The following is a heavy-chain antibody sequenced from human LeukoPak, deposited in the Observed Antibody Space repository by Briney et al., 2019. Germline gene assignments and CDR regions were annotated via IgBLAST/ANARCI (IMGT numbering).Heavy chain of an antibody. Sequence: TSETLSLTCTVSGGSISSDGYYWNWIRQPPGKGLEWIGYIYYSGSTNYNPSLKSRVTMSVDTSKNQLSLNLSSVTAADTAVYYCARDRPYDYSKYNWFDPWGQGTLVTVSS. J-gene: IGHJ5*02. CDR2: IYYSGST. V-gene: IGHV4-61*08. D-gene: IGHD4-11*01. CDR3: ARDRPYDYSKYNWFDP. CDR1: GGSISSDGYY.